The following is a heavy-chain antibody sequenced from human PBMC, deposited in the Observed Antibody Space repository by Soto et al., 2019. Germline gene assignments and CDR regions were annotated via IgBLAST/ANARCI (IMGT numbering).Heavy chain of an antibody. V-gene: IGHV3-74*02. Sequence: EVQLVESGGGLIQPGGSLRLSCAVSGFTFSNYWMNWVRQAPGKGLVWVSTISPDGTIPDYTDSVKGRLAISRDNAKSTLFLQINSLRPEDTAVYYCARFRGDAFDIWGQGTMVTVSS. CDR3: ARFRGDAFDI. J-gene: IGHJ3*02. CDR2: ISPDGTIP. D-gene: IGHD3-10*01. CDR1: GFTFSNYW.